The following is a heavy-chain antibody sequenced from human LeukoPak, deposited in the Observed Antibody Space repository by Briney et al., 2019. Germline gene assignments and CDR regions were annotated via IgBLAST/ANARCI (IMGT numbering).Heavy chain of an antibody. CDR1: GGSISSYY. CDR2: ISDIGSI. CDR3: AGHHPRNTVDF. Sequence: SETLSLTCTVSGGSISSYYWSRIRQPPGKGLEWIAYISDIGSINYNPSLKSRVTISLDTSKNQFPLKLSSVTAADTAVYYCAGHHPRNTVDFWGQGTLVTVSS. J-gene: IGHJ4*02. D-gene: IGHD2/OR15-2a*01. V-gene: IGHV4-59*08.